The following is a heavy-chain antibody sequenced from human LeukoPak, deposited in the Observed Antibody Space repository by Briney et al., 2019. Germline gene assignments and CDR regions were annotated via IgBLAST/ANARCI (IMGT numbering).Heavy chain of an antibody. V-gene: IGHV3-9*01. D-gene: IGHD3-16*02. CDR1: GFTFDDYA. CDR2: ISWNSGSI. J-gene: IGHJ4*02. CDR3: AKDRHPWGSYRFDFDY. Sequence: PGRSLRLSCAASGFTFDDYAMPWVRHAPGKGLEWVSGISWNSGSIGYADSVKGRFTISRDNAKNSLYLQMNSLRAEDTALYYCAKDRHPWGSYRFDFDYWGQGTLVTVSS.